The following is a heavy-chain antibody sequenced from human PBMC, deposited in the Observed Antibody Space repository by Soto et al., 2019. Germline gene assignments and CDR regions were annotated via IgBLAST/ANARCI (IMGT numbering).Heavy chain of an antibody. V-gene: IGHV1-18*01. Sequence: ASVKVSCKASGYTFNTFGITWVRQAPGQGLEWMGCVSGYSDKRDYSRKLQDRITLTADPSTTTSYMELRSLTSDDTAVYYCARGGGKYFGANDFWG. CDR1: GYTFNTFG. CDR3: ARGGGKYFGANDF. J-gene: IGHJ4*01. D-gene: IGHD3-16*01. CDR2: VSGYSDKR.